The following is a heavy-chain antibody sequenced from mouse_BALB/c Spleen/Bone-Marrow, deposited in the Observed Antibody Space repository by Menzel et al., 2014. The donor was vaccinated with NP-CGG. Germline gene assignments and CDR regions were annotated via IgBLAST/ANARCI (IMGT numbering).Heavy chain of an antibody. CDR1: GFDFSRYW. CDR2: INPDSSTN. D-gene: IGHD1-2*01. CDR3: TNLHNYGFCAY. Sequence: EVQRVESGGGLVQPGGSLKLSCAASGFDFSRYWMNWVRQAPGKGLEWIGEINPDSSTNNNSTSLKDKFIISSNNAKNTLYLKMNKVRTKDTAHYYCTNLHNYGFCAYWGQGTLVTVSA. J-gene: IGHJ3*01. V-gene: IGHV4-1*02.